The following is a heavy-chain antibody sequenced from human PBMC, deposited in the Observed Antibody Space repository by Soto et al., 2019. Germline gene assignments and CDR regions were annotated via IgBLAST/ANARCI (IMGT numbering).Heavy chain of an antibody. CDR3: ARLVAPGQFDY. J-gene: IGHJ4*02. CDR1: GYTFADYA. V-gene: IGHV1-3*04. Sequence: ASVNVSCKASGYTFADYAVHWVRQAPGQSLEWMGWINSAHGKTKYSQKFQARVTITRDASATTDYLELSSLRSEDTAVYYCARLVAPGQFDYWGQGTRVTVPS. D-gene: IGHD5-12*01. CDR2: INSAHGKT.